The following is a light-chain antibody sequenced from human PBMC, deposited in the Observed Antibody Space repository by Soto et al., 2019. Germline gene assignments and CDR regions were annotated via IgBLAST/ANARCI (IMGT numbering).Light chain of an antibody. Sequence: QSVLTQSPSASGTPGQRVIIACSGSSSNIGSNHVNWYRHLPGAAPKLLIFRSDQRPSGVPDRFSGSKSGTTASLAIRGLQSGDEADYYCAAWDDSRYGVVFGGRTTLTVL. CDR3: AAWDDSRYGVV. J-gene: IGLJ2*01. CDR2: RSD. V-gene: IGLV1-44*01. CDR1: SSNIGSNH.